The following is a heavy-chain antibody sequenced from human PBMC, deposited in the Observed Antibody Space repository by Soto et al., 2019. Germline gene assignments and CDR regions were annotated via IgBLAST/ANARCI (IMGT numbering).Heavy chain of an antibody. CDR1: GFTVSSNY. V-gene: IGHV3-53*01. Sequence: PGGSLRLSCAASGFTVSSNYMSWVRQAPGKGLEWVSVIYSGGSTYYADSVKGRFTISRDNSKNTLYLQMNSLRAEDTAVYYCARDNYYDSSGYPPYYYYYGMDVWGQGTTVTVSS. CDR2: IYSGGST. J-gene: IGHJ6*02. D-gene: IGHD3-22*01. CDR3: ARDNYYDSSGYPPYYYYYGMDV.